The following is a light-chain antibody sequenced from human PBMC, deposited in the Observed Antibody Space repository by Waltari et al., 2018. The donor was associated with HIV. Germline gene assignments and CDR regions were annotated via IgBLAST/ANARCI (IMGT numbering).Light chain of an antibody. CDR3: ASYAGRNTLV. CDR1: ASDVGPYTY. Sequence: QSALTQPPSASGSPGQSVTISCPGKASDVGPYTYVPWYQKDPGKPPKLIIYEVFKRPSGVPDRFSGSKSGNTASLTVSGLQAEDEANYYCASYAGRNTLVFGGGTKLTVL. CDR2: EVF. V-gene: IGLV2-8*01. J-gene: IGLJ2*01.